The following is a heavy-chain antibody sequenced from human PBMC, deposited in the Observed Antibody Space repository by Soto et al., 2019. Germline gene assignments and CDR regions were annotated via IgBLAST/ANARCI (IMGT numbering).Heavy chain of an antibody. CDR3: ARDVDIGAHPTGDWFDS. Sequence: VKVSCKASGYIFTRYGSTWVRQAPGQGLEWVGWISAKNGNTNSGQNFQGRVTMTTDTSTSTAYMELRSLSSDDTAVYYCARDVDIGAHPTGDWFDSWGQGTLVTVSS. J-gene: IGHJ5*01. CDR1: GYIFTRYG. V-gene: IGHV1-18*01. CDR2: ISAKNGNT. D-gene: IGHD5-12*01.